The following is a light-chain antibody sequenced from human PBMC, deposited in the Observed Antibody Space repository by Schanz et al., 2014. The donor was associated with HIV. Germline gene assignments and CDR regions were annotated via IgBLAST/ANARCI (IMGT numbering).Light chain of an antibody. Sequence: QSVLTQPPSVSGAPGQRVTISCTGSSSNIGTHYDVHWYQQLPGTAPKLLIYGNNNRPSGVPDRFSGSKSGTSASLAISGLQSEDEADYFCATWDISLNGPVFGGGTKLTVL. J-gene: IGLJ2*01. CDR2: GNN. CDR3: ATWDISLNGPV. CDR1: SSNIGTHYD. V-gene: IGLV1-40*01.